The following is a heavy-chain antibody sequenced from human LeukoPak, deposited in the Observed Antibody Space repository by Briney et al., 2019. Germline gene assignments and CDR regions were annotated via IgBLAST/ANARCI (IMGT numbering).Heavy chain of an antibody. CDR3: AREVWFGELLLFDY. Sequence: PSETLSLTCTVSGGSISSYYWSWIRQPAGKGLEWIGRIYTSGSTNHNPSLKSRVTMSVDTSKNQFSLKLSSVTAADTAVYYCAREVWFGELLLFDYWGQGTLVTVSS. D-gene: IGHD3-10*01. CDR1: GGSISSYY. CDR2: IYTSGST. V-gene: IGHV4-4*07. J-gene: IGHJ4*02.